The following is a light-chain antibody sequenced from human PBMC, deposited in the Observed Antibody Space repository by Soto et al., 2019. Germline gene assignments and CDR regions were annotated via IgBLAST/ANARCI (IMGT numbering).Light chain of an antibody. J-gene: IGLJ1*01. Sequence: QAVVTQEPSLTVSPGGTVTLTRASSSGAVTSGFIPNWIQHKPDQAPRPLIFGTTNRHSWTPARFSGSLLGGKAALTLSGVQPEDEADYYCLLYFDGGRRGVFGTGTKVTVL. CDR2: GTT. CDR3: LLYFDGGRRGV. V-gene: IGLV7-43*01. CDR1: SGAVTSGFI.